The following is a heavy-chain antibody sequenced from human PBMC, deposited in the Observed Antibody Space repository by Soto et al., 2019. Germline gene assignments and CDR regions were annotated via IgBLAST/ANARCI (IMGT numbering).Heavy chain of an antibody. J-gene: IGHJ5*02. CDR2: ISYDGSNK. Sequence: GGSLRLSCAASGFTFSSYSMNWVRQAPGKGLEWVAVISYDGSNKYYADSVKGRFTISRDNSKNTLYLQMNSLRAEDTAVYYCAKDLVDTAMVTWFNWFDPWGQGTLVTVSS. CDR3: AKDLVDTAMVTWFNWFDP. CDR1: GFTFSSYS. D-gene: IGHD5-18*01. V-gene: IGHV3-30*18.